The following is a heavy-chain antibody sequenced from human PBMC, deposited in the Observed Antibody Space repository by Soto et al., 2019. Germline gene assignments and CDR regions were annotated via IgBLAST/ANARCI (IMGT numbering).Heavy chain of an antibody. CDR2: MNPNSGNT. V-gene: IGHV1-8*01. J-gene: IGHJ6*02. Sequence: QVQLVQSGAEVKKPGASVKVSCKASGYTFTSYDINWVRQATGQGLEWMGWMNPNSGNTGYAQKFQGRVTMPRNTSMSAACMELSSLRSEDTAVYYCARVNLLLSYYYYGMDVWGQGTTVTVSS. D-gene: IGHD2-2*01. CDR3: ARVNLLLSYYYYGMDV. CDR1: GYTFTSYD.